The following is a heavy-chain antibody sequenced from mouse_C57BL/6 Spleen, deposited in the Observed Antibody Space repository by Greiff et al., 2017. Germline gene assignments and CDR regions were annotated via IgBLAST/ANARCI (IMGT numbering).Heavy chain of an antibody. CDR3: ERFIVTTFVTTN. Sequence: VQLQQSGAELMKPGASVKLSCKATGYTFTGYWIEWIKQRPGHGLEWIGEILPVSGSTNYNEKFKGKATFTADTSSNTAYIQLSSLTTEDSAISYCERFIVTTFVTTNWGQGTTLTVYS. CDR1: GYTFTGYW. V-gene: IGHV1-9*01. D-gene: IGHD1-1*01. CDR2: ILPVSGST. J-gene: IGHJ2*01.